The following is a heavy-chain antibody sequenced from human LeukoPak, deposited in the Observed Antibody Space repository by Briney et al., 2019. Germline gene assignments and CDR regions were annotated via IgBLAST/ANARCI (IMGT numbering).Heavy chain of an antibody. Sequence: RASVKVSCKASGYTFTSYGISWVRQAPGQGVEWMGWISAYNGNTNYAQKLQGRVTMTTDTSTSTAYLELRSLRSDDTAVYYCARALWATKFGEQYNWFDPWGQGTLVTVSS. CDR1: GYTFTSYG. CDR2: ISAYNGNT. CDR3: ARALWATKFGEQYNWFDP. V-gene: IGHV1-18*01. D-gene: IGHD5-24*01. J-gene: IGHJ5*02.